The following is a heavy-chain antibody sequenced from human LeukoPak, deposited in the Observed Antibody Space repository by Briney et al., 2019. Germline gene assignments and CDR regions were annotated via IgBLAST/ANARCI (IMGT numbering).Heavy chain of an antibody. CDR3: ARDVIQPWLLFDY. CDR2: ISSSGGTR. V-gene: IGHV3-48*03. J-gene: IGHJ4*02. D-gene: IGHD5-18*01. Sequence: GGSLTLSCAASGFTFSSYEMNWVRQAPGKGLEWVSYISSSGGTRYYADSVKGRFTISRDNAKNSLYLQTNSLRAEDTAVYYCARDVIQPWLLFDYWGQGTLVTVPS. CDR1: GFTFSSYE.